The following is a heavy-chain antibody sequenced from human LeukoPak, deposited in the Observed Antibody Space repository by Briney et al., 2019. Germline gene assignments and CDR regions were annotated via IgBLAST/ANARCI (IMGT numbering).Heavy chain of an antibody. CDR1: GFTFSSFAM. J-gene: IGHJ4*02. Sequence: PGGSLRLSCAASGFTFSSFAMSWVRQAPGKGLEWIGSIYYSGSTYYNPSLKSRVTISVDTSKNQFSLKLSSVTAADTAVYYCARGATGDYVPFDYWGQGTLVTVSS. D-gene: IGHD4-17*01. CDR2: IYYSGST. CDR3: ARGATGDYVPFDY. V-gene: IGHV4-39*07.